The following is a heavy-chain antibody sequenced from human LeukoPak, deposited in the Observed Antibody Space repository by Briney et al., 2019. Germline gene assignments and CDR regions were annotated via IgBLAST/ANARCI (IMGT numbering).Heavy chain of an antibody. D-gene: IGHD3-22*01. CDR3: ARAYYYDSSGYYYDY. CDR2: INPNSGST. Sequence: ASVKVSCKASGYTFTGYYMHWVRQAPGQGLEWMGWINPNSGSTSYAQKFQGRVTMTRDMSTSTVYMELSSLRSEDTAVYYCARAYYYDSSGYYYDYWGQGTLVTVSS. J-gene: IGHJ4*02. V-gene: IGHV1-46*01. CDR1: GYTFTGYY.